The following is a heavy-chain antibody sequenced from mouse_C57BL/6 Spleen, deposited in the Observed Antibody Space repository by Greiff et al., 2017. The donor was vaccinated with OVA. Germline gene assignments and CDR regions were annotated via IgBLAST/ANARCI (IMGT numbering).Heavy chain of an antibody. D-gene: IGHD2-2*01. CDR1: GYTFTSYG. CDR3: ARSLSTMVTTKYYFDY. J-gene: IGHJ2*01. CDR2: IYPRSGNT. V-gene: IGHV1-81*01. Sequence: QVQLQQSGAELARPGASVKLSCKASGYTFTSYGISWVKQRTGQGLEWIGEIYPRSGNTYYNEKFKGKAKLTADKSSSTAYMELRSLTSEDSAVYFCARSLSTMVTTKYYFDYWGQGTTLTVSS.